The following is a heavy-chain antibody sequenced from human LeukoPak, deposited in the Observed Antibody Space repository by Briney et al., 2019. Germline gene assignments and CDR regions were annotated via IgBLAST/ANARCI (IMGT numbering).Heavy chain of an antibody. CDR1: GFTFTSRSA. V-gene: IGHV1-58*01. D-gene: IGHD6-13*01. CDR3: AALYNSSWFDL. J-gene: IGHJ5*02. CDR2: IVVDSDNT. Sequence: GTSVKVSCKASGFTFTSRSAVQWVRQARGQRLEWGGWIVVDSDNTNYAENFQERVTITRDMSASTSYMELSSMRSEDTAVYFCAALYNSSWFDLWGQGTLVTASS.